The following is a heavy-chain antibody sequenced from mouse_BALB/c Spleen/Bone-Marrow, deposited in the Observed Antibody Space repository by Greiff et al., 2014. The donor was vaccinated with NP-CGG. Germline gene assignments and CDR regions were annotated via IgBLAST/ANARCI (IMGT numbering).Heavy chain of an antibody. J-gene: IGHJ2*01. CDR2: INPSTGYT. CDR3: ARGATVVARYFDS. D-gene: IGHD1-1*01. CDR1: GYTFTSYW. Sequence: QLQQSGAELAKPGASVMMSCKASGYTFTSYWMHWVKQRPGQALEWIGYINPSTGYTEFNQKFKDKATLTADKSSSTAYMHLSSLTSEDSAVYYCARGATVVARYFDSWGQGTTLTVSS. V-gene: IGHV1-7*01.